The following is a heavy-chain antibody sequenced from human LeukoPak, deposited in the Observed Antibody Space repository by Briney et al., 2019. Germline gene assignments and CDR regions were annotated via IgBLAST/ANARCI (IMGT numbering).Heavy chain of an antibody. D-gene: IGHD3-9*01. Sequence: SQTLSLTCAVSGGSISSGGYYWSWIRQPPGKGLEWIGYIYYSGSTNYNPSLKSRVTISVDTSKNQFSLKLSSVTAADTAVYYCARSFDWSHFDYWGQGTLVTVSS. V-gene: IGHV4-61*08. CDR2: IYYSGST. CDR3: ARSFDWSHFDY. CDR1: GGSISSGGYY. J-gene: IGHJ4*02.